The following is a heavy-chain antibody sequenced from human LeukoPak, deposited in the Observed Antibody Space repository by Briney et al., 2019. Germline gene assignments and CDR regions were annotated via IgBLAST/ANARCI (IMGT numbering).Heavy chain of an antibody. J-gene: IGHJ4*02. D-gene: IGHD3-22*01. CDR2: MNPDSGNT. CDR3: ARGQIVYSFDRSGYFDY. CDR1: GYTFTSYE. Sequence: ASVKVSCKASGYTFTSYEINWVRQATGQGLEWMGWMNPDSGNTGYAQQFQGRVTMTRNTSISTAYMELSSLRSEDTAVYYCARGQIVYSFDRSGYFDYWGQGNPVTVSS. V-gene: IGHV1-8*01.